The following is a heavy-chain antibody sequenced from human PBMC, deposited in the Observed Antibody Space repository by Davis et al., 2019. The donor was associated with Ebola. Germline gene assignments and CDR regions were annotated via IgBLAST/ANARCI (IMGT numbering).Heavy chain of an antibody. CDR1: GDSISSSNW. Sequence: SETLSLTCAVSGDSISSSNWWSWVRQHPGKGLEWIGYIYYSGSTNYNPSLKSRVTISVDTSKNQFSLKLSSVTAADTAVYYCARGRSSWLYYGMDVWGQGTTVTVSS. V-gene: IGHV4-4*02. D-gene: IGHD6-13*01. CDR2: IYYSGST. J-gene: IGHJ6*02. CDR3: ARGRSSWLYYGMDV.